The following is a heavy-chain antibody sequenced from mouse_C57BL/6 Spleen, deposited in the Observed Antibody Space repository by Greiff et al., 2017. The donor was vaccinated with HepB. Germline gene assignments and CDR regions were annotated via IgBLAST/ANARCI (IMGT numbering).Heavy chain of an antibody. Sequence: VQLQQSGAELVKPGASVKMSCKASGYTFTTYPIEWMKQNHGKSLEWIGNFHPYNDDTKYNEKFKGKATLTVEKSSSTVYLELSRLTSDDSAVYYCARGISDYYGSSHWYFDVWGTGTTVTVSS. V-gene: IGHV1-47*01. CDR1: GYTFTTYP. CDR2: FHPYNDDT. J-gene: IGHJ1*03. CDR3: ARGISDYYGSSHWYFDV. D-gene: IGHD1-1*01.